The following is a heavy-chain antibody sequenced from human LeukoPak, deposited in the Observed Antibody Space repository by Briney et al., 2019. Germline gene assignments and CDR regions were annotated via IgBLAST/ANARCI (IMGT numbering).Heavy chain of an antibody. CDR3: AKGYCSSTSCYMPSRVYGMDV. D-gene: IGHD2-2*02. CDR2: ISGSGGST. CDR1: GFTFSSYA. V-gene: IGHV3-23*01. J-gene: IGHJ6*02. Sequence: GGSLRLSCAASGFTFSSYAMSWVRQAPGKGLEWVSAISGSGGSTYYADSVKGRFTISRDNSKNTLYLQMNSLRAEDTAVYYCAKGYCSSTSCYMPSRVYGMDVWGQGTTVTVSS.